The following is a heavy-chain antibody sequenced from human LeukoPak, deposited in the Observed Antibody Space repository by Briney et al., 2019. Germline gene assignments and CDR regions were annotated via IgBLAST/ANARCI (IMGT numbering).Heavy chain of an antibody. J-gene: IGHJ4*03. V-gene: IGHV3-30*02. CDR2: IWYDGSNK. Sequence: GGSLRLSCAASGFTFSNYGMHWVRQAPGKGLEWVAVIWYDGSNKYYADSVKGRFTISRDNSKNTLYLQMNSLRTEDTAVYFCAKDGRGWEPPSGYFDYWGQGTLVTVSS. CDR1: GFTFSNYG. D-gene: IGHD1-26*01. CDR3: AKDGRGWEPPSGYFDY.